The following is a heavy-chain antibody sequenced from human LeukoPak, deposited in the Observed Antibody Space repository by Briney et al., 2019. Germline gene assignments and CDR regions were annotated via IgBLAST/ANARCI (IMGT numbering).Heavy chain of an antibody. V-gene: IGHV3-21*01. Sequence: PGGSLRLSCAGSGFTFSSYYMNWVRQAPGKGLEWVSSISSSSSYIYYADSVKGRFTISRDNAKNSLYLQMNSLRAEDTAVYYCARGGAAAGIDALDIWGHGTMVTVSS. CDR1: GFTFSSYY. D-gene: IGHD6-13*01. CDR2: ISSSSSYI. J-gene: IGHJ3*02. CDR3: ARGGAAAGIDALDI.